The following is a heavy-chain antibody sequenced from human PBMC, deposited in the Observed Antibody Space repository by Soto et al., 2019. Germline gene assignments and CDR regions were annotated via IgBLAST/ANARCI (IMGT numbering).Heavy chain of an antibody. V-gene: IGHV4-59*08. J-gene: IGHJ6*02. CDR3: ARGKYSSPRGGLDV. D-gene: IGHD4-4*01. CDR2: FFYSGSI. Sequence: SETLSLTCTVSGGSISSYYWSWIRQPPGKGLLWIGFFFYSGSINYNPSLKSRVTFSVDTFKNQFSLKLSSVTAADTAVYYCARGKYSSPRGGLDVWGQGTPVTVSS. CDR1: GGSISSYY.